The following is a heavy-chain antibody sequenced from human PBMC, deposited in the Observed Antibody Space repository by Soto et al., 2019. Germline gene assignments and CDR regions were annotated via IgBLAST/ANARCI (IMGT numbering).Heavy chain of an antibody. CDR3: ARAIGYCTNGVCFWFDP. CDR2: ISAYNGNT. Sequence: ASVKVSCKASGYTFTRYGISWVRQAPGQGLEWMGWISAYNGNTNYAQKLQGRVTMTTDTSTSTAYMELRSLRSDDTAVYYCARAIGYCTNGVCFWFDPWGQGTLVTVSS. J-gene: IGHJ5*02. D-gene: IGHD2-8*01. V-gene: IGHV1-18*01. CDR1: GYTFTRYG.